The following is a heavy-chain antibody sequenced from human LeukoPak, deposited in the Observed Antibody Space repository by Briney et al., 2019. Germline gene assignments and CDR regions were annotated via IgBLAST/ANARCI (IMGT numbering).Heavy chain of an antibody. V-gene: IGHV1-24*01. CDR2: FDPEDGET. CDR1: GYTLTELS. D-gene: IGHD3-22*01. Sequence: ASVKVSCKVSGYTLTELSMHWVRQAPGQGLEWMGGFDPEDGETIYAQKFQGRVTMTEDTSIETAYMALSSLRSEDRAVYYCGTMRGNPGGFGIWGQGTMVTVSS. J-gene: IGHJ3*02. CDR3: GTMRGNPGGFGI.